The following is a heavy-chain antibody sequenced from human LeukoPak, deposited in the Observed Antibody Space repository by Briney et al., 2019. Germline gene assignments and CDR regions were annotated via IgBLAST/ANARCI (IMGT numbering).Heavy chain of an antibody. CDR3: ARGGYSTLAY. CDR1: GLTFSSYA. J-gene: IGHJ4*02. CDR2: ISYDGSNK. Sequence: AGGSLRLSCAASGLTFSSYAMHWVRQAPGKGLEWVAVISYDGSNKYYADSVKGRFTISRDNSKKSLYLEMNSLRVEDTAVYYCARGGYSTLAYWGQGTLVTVSS. V-gene: IGHV3-30-3*01. D-gene: IGHD5-18*01.